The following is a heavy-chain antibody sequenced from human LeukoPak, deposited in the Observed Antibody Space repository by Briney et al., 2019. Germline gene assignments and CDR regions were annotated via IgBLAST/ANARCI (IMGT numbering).Heavy chain of an antibody. CDR2: IYPGDSDT. D-gene: IGHD2-15*01. V-gene: IGHV5-51*01. CDR3: ARHTKFSGGSSWFDP. Sequence: GESLKISCQASGYSFSSYWIAWVRQMPGKGLEWMGIIYPGDSDTRYSPSFQGQVTISADKSISTAYIQWSSLKASDTAMYYCARHTKFSGGSSWFDPWGQGTLVTVSS. CDR1: GYSFSSYW. J-gene: IGHJ5*02.